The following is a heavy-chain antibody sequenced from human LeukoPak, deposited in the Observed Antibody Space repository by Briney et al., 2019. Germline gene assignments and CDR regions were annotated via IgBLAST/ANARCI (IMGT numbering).Heavy chain of an antibody. CDR3: AKNAHYQGYSYGGIDH. D-gene: IGHD5-18*01. CDR1: GFTFSSYA. V-gene: IGHV3-30*18. Sequence: GRSLRLSCAASGFTFSSYAMHWVRQAPGKGLEWVAVISYDGSDKYSADSVKGRFTISRDNSKNTLYLQMNSLRAEDTAVYYCAKNAHYQGYSYGGIDHWGQGTLVTVSS. CDR2: ISYDGSDK. J-gene: IGHJ4*02.